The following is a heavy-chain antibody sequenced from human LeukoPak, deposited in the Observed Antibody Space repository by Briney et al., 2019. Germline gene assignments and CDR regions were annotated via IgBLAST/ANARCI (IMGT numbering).Heavy chain of an antibody. CDR2: ISSSSSYI. V-gene: IGHV3-21*01. CDR1: GFTFSSYS. Sequence: SGGSLRLSCAASGFTFSSYSMNWVRQAPGKGLEWVPSISSSSSYIYYADSVKGRFTISRDNAKNSLYLQMNSLRAEDTAVYYCARDSVGSSWYTGDYWGQGTLVTVSS. D-gene: IGHD6-13*01. CDR3: ARDSVGSSWYTGDY. J-gene: IGHJ4*02.